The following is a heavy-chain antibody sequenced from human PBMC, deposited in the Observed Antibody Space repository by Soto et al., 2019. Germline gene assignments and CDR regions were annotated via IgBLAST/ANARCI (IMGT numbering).Heavy chain of an antibody. CDR3: ARASYYYDSSGYYGMDV. J-gene: IGHJ6*02. D-gene: IGHD3-22*01. CDR2: ISAYNGNT. Sequence: ASVKVSCKASGYTFTSYGISWVRQAPGQGLEWMGWISAYNGNTNYAQKLQGRVTMTTDTSTSTAYMELRSLRSDDTAVYYCARASYYYDSSGYYGMDVWGQGTTVTVSS. V-gene: IGHV1-18*01. CDR1: GYTFTSYG.